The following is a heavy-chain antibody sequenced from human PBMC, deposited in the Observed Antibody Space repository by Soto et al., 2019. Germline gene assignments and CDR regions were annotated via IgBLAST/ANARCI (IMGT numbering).Heavy chain of an antibody. CDR3: AKGPITGTISY. CDR2: ISYDGSNK. V-gene: IGHV3-30*18. CDR1: GFTFSSYG. J-gene: IGHJ4*02. D-gene: IGHD1-7*01. Sequence: PGGSLRLSCAASGFTFSSYGMHWVRQAPGKGLEWVAVISYDGSNKYYADSVKGRFTISRDNSKNTLYLQMNSLRAEDTAVYYCAKGPITGTISYWGQGTLVTVSS.